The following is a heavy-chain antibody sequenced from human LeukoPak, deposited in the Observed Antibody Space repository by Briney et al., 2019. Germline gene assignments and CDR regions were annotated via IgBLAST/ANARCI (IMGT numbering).Heavy chain of an antibody. D-gene: IGHD1-26*01. CDR3: ARHPYSGSYHFDY. Sequence: ASVKVSCKASGYTFTGYYMHWVRQAPGQGLEWLGWINPNSGGTNYAQKFQGRITMTRDTSITTAYMELSSLTSDDTAVYYCARHPYSGSYHFDYWGQGTLVTVSS. CDR2: INPNSGGT. CDR1: GYTFTGYY. V-gene: IGHV1-2*02. J-gene: IGHJ4*02.